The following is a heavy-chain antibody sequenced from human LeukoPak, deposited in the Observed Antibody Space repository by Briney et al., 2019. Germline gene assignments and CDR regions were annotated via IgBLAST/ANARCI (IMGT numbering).Heavy chain of an antibody. CDR3: ATDSFDYGDYGGPRDYFDY. J-gene: IGHJ4*02. CDR2: ISGSGGST. Sequence: PGGSLRLSCAASGFTFSSYAMSWVRQAPGKGLEWVSAISGSGGSTYYADSVKGRFTISRDNSKNTLYLQMNSLRAEDTAVYYCATDSFDYGDYGGPRDYFDYWGQGTLVTVSS. V-gene: IGHV3-23*01. D-gene: IGHD4-17*01. CDR1: GFTFSSYA.